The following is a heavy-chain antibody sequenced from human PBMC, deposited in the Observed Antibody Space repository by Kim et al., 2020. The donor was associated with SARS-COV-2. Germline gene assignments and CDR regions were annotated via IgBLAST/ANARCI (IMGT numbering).Heavy chain of an antibody. D-gene: IGHD3-22*01. CDR2: ISWNSGSI. CDR3: AKEFDSSGYLGDNWFDP. V-gene: IGHV3-9*01. CDR1: GFTFDDYA. J-gene: IGHJ5*02. Sequence: GGSLRLSCAASGFTFDDYAMHWVRQAPGKGLEWVSGISWNSGSIGYADSVKGRFTISRDNAKNSLYLQMNSLRAEDTALYYCAKEFDSSGYLGDNWFDPWGQGTLVTVSS.